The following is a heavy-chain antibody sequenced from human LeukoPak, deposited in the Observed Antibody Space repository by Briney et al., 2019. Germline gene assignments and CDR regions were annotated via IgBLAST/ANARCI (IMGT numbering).Heavy chain of an antibody. CDR3: ARETSGGYYDSSGTPDAFDI. CDR2: INPNSGGT. J-gene: IGHJ3*02. V-gene: IGHV1-2*02. D-gene: IGHD3-22*01. CDR1: GYTFTGYY. Sequence: ASVKVSCKASGYTFTGYYMHWVRQAPGQGLEWMGWINPNSGGTNYAQKFQGRVTMTRDTSISTAYMELSRLRSDDTAVDYCARETSGGYYDSSGTPDAFDIWGQGTMVTVSS.